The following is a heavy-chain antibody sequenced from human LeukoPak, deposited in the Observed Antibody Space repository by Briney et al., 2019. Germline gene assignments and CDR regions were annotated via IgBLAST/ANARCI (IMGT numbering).Heavy chain of an antibody. Sequence: GGSLRLSCAASGFTFSSYDMHWVRQATGKSLEWVSAINTAGNTYYPGSVKGRFTISRENAKNSLYLQMNSPRAGDTAVYYCARIFVGDKGQGGYDGMDVWGQGTTVTVSS. CDR3: ARIFVGDKGQGGYDGMDV. D-gene: IGHD3-16*01. CDR2: INTAGNT. V-gene: IGHV3-13*04. CDR1: GFTFSSYD. J-gene: IGHJ6*02.